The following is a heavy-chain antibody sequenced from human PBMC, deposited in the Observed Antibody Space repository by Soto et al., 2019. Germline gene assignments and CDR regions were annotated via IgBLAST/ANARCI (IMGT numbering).Heavy chain of an antibody. V-gene: IGHV4-59*08. Sequence: QVQLQESGPGLVKPSETLSLTCTVSGGSISSYYWSWIRQPPGKGLEWIGYIYYSGSTNYNPSLQRRVTISVDPSKNQFSLKLSSVTAADTAVYYCARRWGRTFDYWGQGTLVTVSS. CDR3: ARRWGRTFDY. J-gene: IGHJ4*02. CDR1: GGSISSYY. D-gene: IGHD7-27*01. CDR2: IYYSGST.